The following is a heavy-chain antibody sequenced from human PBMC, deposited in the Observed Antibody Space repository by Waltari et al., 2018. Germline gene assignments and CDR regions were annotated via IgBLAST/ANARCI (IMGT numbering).Heavy chain of an antibody. J-gene: IGHJ6*03. V-gene: IGHV1-69*10. CDR1: GGTLSSYA. CDR3: ARDWYNSSWHDTRYYYYYMDV. CDR2: IIPILGIA. Sequence: QVQLVQSGAEVKKPGSSLKISCKASGGTLSSYAISWVRQAPGQGLDGMGGIIPILGIANYAQKFQGRVTITADKFTSTAYMELSSLRFEDTAVYYCARDWYNSSWHDTRYYYYYMDVWGKGTTVTVSS. D-gene: IGHD6-13*01.